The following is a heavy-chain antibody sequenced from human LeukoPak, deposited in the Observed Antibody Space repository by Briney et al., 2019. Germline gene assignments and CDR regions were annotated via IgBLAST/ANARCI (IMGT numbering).Heavy chain of an antibody. D-gene: IGHD1-1*01. CDR2: ISYDGSNK. J-gene: IGHJ5*02. V-gene: IGHV3-30*04. Sequence: PGGSLRLSCAASGFTFSSYAMHWVRQAPGKGLVWVAVISYDGSNKYYADSVKGRFTISRDNSKNTLYLQMNSLRAEDTAVYYCARDRWNDGRFDPWGQGTLVTVSS. CDR3: ARDRWNDGRFDP. CDR1: GFTFSSYA.